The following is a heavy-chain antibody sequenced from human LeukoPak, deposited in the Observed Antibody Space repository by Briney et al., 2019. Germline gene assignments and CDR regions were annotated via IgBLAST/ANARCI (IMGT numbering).Heavy chain of an antibody. CDR1: GGSFSGYY. D-gene: IGHD3-10*01. Sequence: SETLSLTCAVYGGSFSGYYWSWIRQPPGKGLEWIGEINHSGSTNYNPSLKSRVTISVDTSKNQFSLKLSSVTAADTAVYYCARGSRGDWGQGTLVTVSS. CDR2: INHSGST. V-gene: IGHV4-34*01. CDR3: ARGSRGD. J-gene: IGHJ4*02.